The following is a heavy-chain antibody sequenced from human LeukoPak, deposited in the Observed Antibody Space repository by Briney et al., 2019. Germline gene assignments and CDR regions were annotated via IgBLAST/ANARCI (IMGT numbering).Heavy chain of an antibody. J-gene: IGHJ1*01. CDR3: ARAPSEIGGYYPEYFRH. Sequence: GRSLTLSCPASGFTFSSYWMHWVRQAPGKGLVWVSRIKSDGSTNYADSVKGRFTISRDNAKNTVSLQMDSLRAEDTGVYYCARAPSEIGGYYPEYFRHWGQGTLVTVSS. V-gene: IGHV3-74*01. CDR1: GFTFSSYW. CDR2: IKSDGST. D-gene: IGHD3-22*01.